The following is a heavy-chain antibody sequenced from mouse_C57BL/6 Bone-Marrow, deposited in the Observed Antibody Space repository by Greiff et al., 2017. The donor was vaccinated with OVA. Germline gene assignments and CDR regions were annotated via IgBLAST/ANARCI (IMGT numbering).Heavy chain of an antibody. CDR1: GFNIKDDY. D-gene: IGHD2-4*01. CDR3: TRVDDSRAWFAY. J-gene: IGHJ3*01. CDR2: IDPENGDT. V-gene: IGHV14-4*01. Sequence: VQLQQSGAELVRPGASVKLSCTASGFNIKDDYMHWVKQRPEQGLEWIGWIDPENGDTEYASKFQGKATITADTSSNTAYLQLSSLTSEDTAVYYCTRVDDSRAWFAYWGQGTLVTVSA.